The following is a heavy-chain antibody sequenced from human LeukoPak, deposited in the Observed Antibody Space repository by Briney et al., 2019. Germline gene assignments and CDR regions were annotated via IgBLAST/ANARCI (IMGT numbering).Heavy chain of an antibody. Sequence: GASVKVSCKASGYTFITYDISWVRQAPGQGLEWMGWISAYNGNTNYAQKLQGRVTMTTESSTNTAYMELSSLRSEDTAVYYCASGRRDGYIDFDYWGQGTLVTVSS. CDR2: ISAYNGNT. J-gene: IGHJ4*02. V-gene: IGHV1-18*01. CDR3: ASGRRDGYIDFDY. CDR1: GYTFITYD. D-gene: IGHD5-24*01.